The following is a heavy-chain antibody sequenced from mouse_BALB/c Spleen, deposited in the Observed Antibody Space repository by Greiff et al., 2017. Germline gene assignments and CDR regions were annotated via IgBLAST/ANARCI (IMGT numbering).Heavy chain of an antibody. J-gene: IGHJ3*01. CDR2: ISSGGST. CDR3: ARGDGNYVGTWFAY. V-gene: IGHV5-6-5*01. Sequence: EVMLVESGGGLVKPGGSLKLSCAASGFTFSSYAMSWVRQTPEKRLEWVASISSGGSTYYPDSVKGRFTISRDNARNILYLQMSSLRSEDTAMYYCARGDGNYVGTWFAYWGQGTLVTVSA. D-gene: IGHD2-1*01. CDR1: GFTFSSYA.